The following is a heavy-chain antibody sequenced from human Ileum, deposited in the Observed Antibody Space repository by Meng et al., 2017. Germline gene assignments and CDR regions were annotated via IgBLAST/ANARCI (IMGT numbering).Heavy chain of an antibody. V-gene: IGHV4-61*08. D-gene: IGHD1-26*01. CDR1: GGSVSRAGYQ. J-gene: IGHJ4*02. CDR3: ARDHMGSLDY. Sequence: LQESGPALVSPSETLSLICTVSGGSVSRAGYQWGWIRQPPGKGLEWIGYESTNYNPSLKSRVTISLDTYRNQFSLSLSSVTAADTAVYYCARDHMGSLDYWGQGILVTVSS. CDR2: EST.